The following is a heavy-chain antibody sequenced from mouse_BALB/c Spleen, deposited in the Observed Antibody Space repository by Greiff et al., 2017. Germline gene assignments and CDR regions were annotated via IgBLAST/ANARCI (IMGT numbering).Heavy chain of an antibody. CDR3: ARWGGYYYFDY. CDR1: GYTFTDYA. V-gene: IGHV1-67*01. D-gene: IGHD3-1*01. Sequence: QVQLKESGPELVRPGVSVKISCKGSGYTFTDYAMHWVKQSHAKSLEWIGVISTYYGDASYNQKFKGKATMTVDKSSSTAYMELARLTSEDSAIYYCARWGGYYYFDYWGQGTTLTVSS. J-gene: IGHJ2*01. CDR2: ISTYYGDA.